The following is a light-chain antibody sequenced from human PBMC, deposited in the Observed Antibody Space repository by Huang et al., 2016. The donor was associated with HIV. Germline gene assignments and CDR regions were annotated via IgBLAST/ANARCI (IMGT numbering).Light chain of an antibody. CDR3: QQYDDLYT. Sequence: DIQMTQSPSSVSASVGDRVTITCQASHDIRNYLNWYQQKPGKAPKLLIYDASTLEAGVPSRFSGNGSGTDFPFTIGGLQPEDIATYFCQQYDDLYTFGQGTQLEIK. CDR1: HDIRNY. J-gene: IGKJ2*01. V-gene: IGKV1-33*01. CDR2: DAS.